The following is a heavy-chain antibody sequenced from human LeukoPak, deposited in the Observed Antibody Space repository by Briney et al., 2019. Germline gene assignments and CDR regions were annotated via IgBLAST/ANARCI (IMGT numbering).Heavy chain of an antibody. J-gene: IGHJ3*02. D-gene: IGHD3-22*01. CDR3: AGFFYDNSGDAFDI. CDR1: GYTFTSHA. CDR2: LIPIYGSA. Sequence: GASVTVSCKASGYTFTSHAISWVRQAPGQGLEWVGGLIPIYGSANYAQKFQGRVTITSDESTRTVYMELSSLRPEDSAVYYCAGFFYDNSGDAFDIWGQGTMVTVSS. V-gene: IGHV1-69*13.